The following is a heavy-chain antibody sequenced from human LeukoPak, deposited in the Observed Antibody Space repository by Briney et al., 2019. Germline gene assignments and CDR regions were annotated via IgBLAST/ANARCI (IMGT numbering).Heavy chain of an antibody. CDR1: GFTFSSYS. V-gene: IGHV3-21*01. CDR3: ARALVPAAVLNYYYYYMDV. J-gene: IGHJ6*03. Sequence: GGSLRLSCAASGFTFSSYSMNWVRQAPGKGLEWVSSISSSSSYIYYADSVKGRFTISRDNAKNSLYLQMNSLRAEDTAVYYCARALVPAAVLNYYYYYMDVWGKGTTVTVSS. D-gene: IGHD2-2*01. CDR2: ISSSSSYI.